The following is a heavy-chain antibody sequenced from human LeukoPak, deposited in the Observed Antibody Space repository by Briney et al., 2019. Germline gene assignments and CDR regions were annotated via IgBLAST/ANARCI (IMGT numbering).Heavy chain of an antibody. CDR2: ISGSGGST. J-gene: IGHJ4*02. CDR1: GFTFSSYA. Sequence: PGGSLRLSCAASGFTFSSYAMSWVRQAPGKGLEWVSVISGSGGSTYYADSVKGRFTISRDNSKNTLYLQMNSLRAEDTAVYYCAKGGAYYGSGSYLGYWGQGTLVTVSS. CDR3: AKGGAYYGSGSYLGY. D-gene: IGHD3-10*01. V-gene: IGHV3-23*01.